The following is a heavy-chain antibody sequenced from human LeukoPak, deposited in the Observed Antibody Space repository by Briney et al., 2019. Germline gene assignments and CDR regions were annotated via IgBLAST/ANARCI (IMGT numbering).Heavy chain of an antibody. D-gene: IGHD3-3*01. J-gene: IGHJ6*03. V-gene: IGHV3-23*01. Sequence: GGSLRLSCAASGFTFSSYAMSWVRQAPGKGLEWVSAISGSGGSTYYADSVKGRFTISRDNSKNTLYLQVNSQRYEDTAVYYCAKNLEWLMVLSYYYYMDVWGKGTTVTVSS. CDR3: AKNLEWLMVLSYYYYMDV. CDR1: GFTFSSYA. CDR2: ISGSGGST.